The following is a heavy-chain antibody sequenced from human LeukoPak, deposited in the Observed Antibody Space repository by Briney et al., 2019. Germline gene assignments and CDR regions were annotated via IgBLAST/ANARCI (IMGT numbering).Heavy chain of an antibody. CDR3: ARVMRDCSGGSCYYAHFDY. CDR2: IYTSGST. J-gene: IGHJ4*02. V-gene: IGHV4-4*07. CDR1: GGSISTYY. Sequence: PSETLSLTCTVSGGSISTYYWSWIRLPAGEGLEWIGRIYTSGSTNYNPSLKSRVTMSVDTSKNQFSLKLSSVTAADTAVYYCARVMRDCSGGSCYYAHFDYWGQGTLVTVSS. D-gene: IGHD2-15*01.